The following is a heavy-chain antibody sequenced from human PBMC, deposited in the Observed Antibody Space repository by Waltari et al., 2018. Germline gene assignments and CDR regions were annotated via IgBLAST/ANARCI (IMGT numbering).Heavy chain of an antibody. V-gene: IGHV4-34*01. CDR1: GGSFSGYY. CDR3: AREESVISSHVAYYGMDV. Sequence: QVQLQQWGAGLLKPSETLSLTCAVYGGSFSGYYWSWIRQPPGKGLEWIGEINHSGSTNYNPSLKSRVTISVDTSKNQFSLKLSSVTAADMAVYYCAREESVISSHVAYYGMDVWGQGTTVTVSS. CDR2: INHSGST. J-gene: IGHJ6*02. D-gene: IGHD6-13*01.